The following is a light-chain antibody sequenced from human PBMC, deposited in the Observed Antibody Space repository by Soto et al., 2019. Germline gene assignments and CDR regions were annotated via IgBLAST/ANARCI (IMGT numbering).Light chain of an antibody. J-gene: IGLJ1*01. CDR3: SSPGYV. CDR2: DVS. CDR1: SSDVGGYNY. V-gene: IGLV2-14*01. Sequence: QSALTQPASVSGSPGQSITISCTGTSSDVGGYNYVSWYQQHPGKAPKLMIYDVSNRPSGVSNRFSGSKSGNTASLTISGLQAEDEADYYCSSPGYVFGTGTTVT.